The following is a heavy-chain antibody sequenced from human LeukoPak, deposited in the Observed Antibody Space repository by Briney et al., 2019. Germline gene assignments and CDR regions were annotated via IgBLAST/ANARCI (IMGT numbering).Heavy chain of an antibody. J-gene: IGHJ4*02. CDR1: ELTFGGYG. Sequence: GGSLGPSCAAPELTFGGYGLSWVRKAPGKGRGWVANIKQDGGQIYYLESVKGRFTVSRDNAKNSLYLQMNSLRAEDTAVYYCARLGARQMLEYWGQGTLVTVSS. CDR3: ARLGARQMLEY. D-gene: IGHD4-17*01. V-gene: IGHV3-7*01. CDR2: IKQDGGQI.